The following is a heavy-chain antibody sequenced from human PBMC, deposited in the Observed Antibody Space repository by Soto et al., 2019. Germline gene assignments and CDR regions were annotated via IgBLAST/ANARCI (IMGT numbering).Heavy chain of an antibody. J-gene: IGHJ6*02. D-gene: IGHD2-2*02. CDR3: ARFVRSCSGTTCYTRADV. Sequence: QVQLQESGPGLVKPSETLSLTCTVSGGSVSSDTHYWSWIRQPPGKRLEWIGFIYSSRSTNYNPSLNSRVTLSVATAKNQFSLKLRSVIVADTAVYHCARFVRSCSGTTCYTRADVWGQGTTVTVSS. CDR1: GGSVSSDTHY. CDR2: IYSSRST. V-gene: IGHV4-61*01.